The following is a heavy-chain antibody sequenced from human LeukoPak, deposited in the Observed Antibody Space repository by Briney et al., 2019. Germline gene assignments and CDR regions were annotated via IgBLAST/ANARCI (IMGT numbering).Heavy chain of an antibody. V-gene: IGHV3-23*01. CDR2: ISGSGGSR. CDR3: ARATDYDFWSGPGGY. J-gene: IGHJ4*02. D-gene: IGHD3-3*01. Sequence: GGSLRLSCGGSGFSFGTFINWVRQAPGKGLEWVSGISGSGGSRYFADSVKGRFVISRDNSKNTLYLQMNSLRAEDTAVYYCARATDYDFWSGPGGYWGQGTLVTVSS. CDR1: GFSFGTF.